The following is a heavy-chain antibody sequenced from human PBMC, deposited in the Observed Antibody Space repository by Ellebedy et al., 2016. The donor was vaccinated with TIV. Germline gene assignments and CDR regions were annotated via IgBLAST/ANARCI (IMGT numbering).Heavy chain of an antibody. J-gene: IGHJ5*02. CDR1: GGSISSYY. Sequence: SETLSLXXTVSGGSISSYYWSWIRQPAGKGLEWIGRIYTSGSTNYNPSLKSRVTMSVDTSKNQFSLKLSSVTAADTAVYYCASHRIWFGSNWFNPWGQGTLVTVSS. V-gene: IGHV4-4*07. D-gene: IGHD3-10*01. CDR2: IYTSGST. CDR3: ASHRIWFGSNWFNP.